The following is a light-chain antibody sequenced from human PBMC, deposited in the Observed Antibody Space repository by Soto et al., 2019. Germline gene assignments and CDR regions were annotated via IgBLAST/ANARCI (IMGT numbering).Light chain of an antibody. CDR3: QQYYTTPSNT. CDR1: QSILYSSSGRNY. CDR2: WAS. V-gene: IGKV4-1*01. J-gene: IGKJ5*01. Sequence: IVLTQSPDSLAVSLGERATISCKSSQSILYSSSGRNYLAWYQQSPGQPPKLLISWASTRESGVPDRFSGSGSGTDCTLTNSSLQAEDVAVYYCQQYYTTPSNTFCHGTRLEIK.